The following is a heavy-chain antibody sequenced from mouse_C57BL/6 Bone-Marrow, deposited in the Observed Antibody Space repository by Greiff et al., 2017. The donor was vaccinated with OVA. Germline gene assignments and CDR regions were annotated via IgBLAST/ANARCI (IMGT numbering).Heavy chain of an antibody. V-gene: IGHV1-76*01. D-gene: IGHD2-5*01. Sequence: QVQLQQSGAELVRPGASVKLSCKASGYTFTDYYINWVKQRPGQGLEWIARIYPGSGNTYYNEKFKGKATLTAEKSSSTAYMQLSSLTSEDSAVYFCARSESNHLDYWGQGTTLTVSS. CDR2: IYPGSGNT. CDR3: ARSESNHLDY. CDR1: GYTFTDYY. J-gene: IGHJ2*01.